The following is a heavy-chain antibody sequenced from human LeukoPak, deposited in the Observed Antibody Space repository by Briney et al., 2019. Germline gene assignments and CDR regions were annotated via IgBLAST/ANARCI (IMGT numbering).Heavy chain of an antibody. CDR3: VRDRDGYNY. CDR2: IDIDGSTT. CDR1: GFTFSNSL. Sequence: GGSLRLSCGASGFTFSNSLMHWVRHVPGKGLVWVARIDIDGSTTHYADSVKGRFTISRDSAKNTLYLQMNILRAEDTAVYYCVRDRDGYNYWGQGTLVTVSS. D-gene: IGHD5-24*01. J-gene: IGHJ4*02. V-gene: IGHV3-74*01.